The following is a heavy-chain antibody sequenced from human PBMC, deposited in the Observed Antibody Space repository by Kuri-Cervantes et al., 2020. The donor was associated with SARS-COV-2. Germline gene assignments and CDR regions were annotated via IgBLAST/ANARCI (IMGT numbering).Heavy chain of an antibody. V-gene: IGHV4-61*02. J-gene: IGHJ4*02. D-gene: IGHD3-3*01. Sequence: LRLSWTVSGGSISSGSYYWSWIRQPAGKGLEWIGRIYTIGSTNYNPSLKSRVTISVDTSKDHFSLKLSSVTAADTAVYYCARVKTIFGVAPFDYWGQGTLVTVSS. CDR2: IYTIGST. CDR1: GGSISSGSYY. CDR3: ARVKTIFGVAPFDY.